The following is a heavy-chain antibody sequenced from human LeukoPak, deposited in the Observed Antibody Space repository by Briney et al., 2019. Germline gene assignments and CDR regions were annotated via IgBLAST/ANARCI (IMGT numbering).Heavy chain of an antibody. V-gene: IGHV3-21*01. CDR3: ARDPRIAVAGTSHDAFDI. J-gene: IGHJ3*02. CDR2: ISISSSYI. D-gene: IGHD6-19*01. Sequence: PGGSLRLSCAASGFTFSSYSMNWVRQAPGKGLEWVSSISISSSYIYYADSVKGRFTISRDNAKNSLYLQMNSLRAEDTAVYYCARDPRIAVAGTSHDAFDIWGQGTMVTVS. CDR1: GFTFSSYS.